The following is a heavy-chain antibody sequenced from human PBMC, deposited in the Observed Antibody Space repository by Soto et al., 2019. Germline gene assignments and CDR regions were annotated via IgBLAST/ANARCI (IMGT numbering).Heavy chain of an antibody. J-gene: IGHJ5*02. CDR1: SASISSSSYT. V-gene: IGHV4-39*01. Sequence: SETLSLTCTVSSASISSSSYTWGWIRQPPGKGLEWIGSIYYSGTTYYNPSLNSRVTVSVDTSKNQFSLALTSVTAADTAIYYCARGSTTEKVDAWGQGILVTVSS. CDR3: ARGSTTEKVDA. CDR2: IYYSGTT.